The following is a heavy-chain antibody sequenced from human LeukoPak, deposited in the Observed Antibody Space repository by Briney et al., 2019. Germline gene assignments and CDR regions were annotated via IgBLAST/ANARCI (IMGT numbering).Heavy chain of an antibody. J-gene: IGHJ6*02. Sequence: PSETLSLTCTVSGGSISSYYWSWIRQPPGKGLEWIGYIYYSGSTNYNPSLKSRVTISVDTSKNQFSLKLSSVTAAVTAVYYCARASHYYGSGSYSPEYYYGMDVWGQGTTVTVSS. V-gene: IGHV4-59*01. CDR1: GGSISSYY. CDR2: IYYSGST. D-gene: IGHD3-10*01. CDR3: ARASHYYGSGSYSPEYYYGMDV.